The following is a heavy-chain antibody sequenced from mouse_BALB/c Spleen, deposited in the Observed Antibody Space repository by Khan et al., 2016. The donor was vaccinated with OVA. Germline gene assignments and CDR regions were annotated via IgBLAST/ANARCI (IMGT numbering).Heavy chain of an antibody. CDR3: SRLAATAWFAY. Sequence: QIQLVQSGPELKKPGETVKISCKASGYTFTNYGMNWVKQAPGKGLKWMGWINTSTGEPTYADDFQGRFAFSLETSASTAYLQINNLKNEDTATYFCSRLAATAWFAYWGQGTLVTVSA. CDR2: INTSTGEP. J-gene: IGHJ3*01. CDR1: GYTFTNYG. V-gene: IGHV9-3-1*01. D-gene: IGHD1-2*01.